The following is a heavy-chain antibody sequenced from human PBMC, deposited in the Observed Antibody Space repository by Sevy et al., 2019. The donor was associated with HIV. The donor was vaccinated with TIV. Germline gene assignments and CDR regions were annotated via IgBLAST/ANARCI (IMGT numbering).Heavy chain of an antibody. CDR2: INPNSGGT. V-gene: IGHV1-2*02. CDR3: ARAGGGYVVRGVVVNDAFDI. CDR1: GYTFTDYY. D-gene: IGHD3-10*01. J-gene: IGHJ3*02. Sequence: ASVKVSCKASGYTFTDYYMHWVRQAPGQGLEWMGWINPNSGGTNYAQKFQGRVTMTRDTSISTAYMELSRLRSDDTAVYYCARAGGGYVVRGVVVNDAFDIWGQGTMVTVSS.